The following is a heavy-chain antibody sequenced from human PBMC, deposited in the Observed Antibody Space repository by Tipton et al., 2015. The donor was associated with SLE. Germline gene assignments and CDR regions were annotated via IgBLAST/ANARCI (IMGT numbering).Heavy chain of an antibody. Sequence: TLSLTCTVSGASVSSFCWSWIRQPPGKGLEWIGFIYYTGSTDYNPSLRSRVSISIDTSKNQFSLRLSSVTAADTAVYFCARSGDYGGIYYYGLDVWGQGTTVTVSS. V-gene: IGHV4-59*02. J-gene: IGHJ6*02. D-gene: IGHD4-23*01. CDR3: ARSGDYGGIYYYGLDV. CDR2: IYYTGST. CDR1: GASVSSFC.